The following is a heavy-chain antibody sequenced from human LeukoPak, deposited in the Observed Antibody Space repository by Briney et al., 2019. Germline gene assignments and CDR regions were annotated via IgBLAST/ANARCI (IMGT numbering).Heavy chain of an antibody. Sequence: GGSLRLSCAASGFTFSSYAMHWVRQAPGKGLEWVAVISYDGSNKYYADSVKGRFTISRDNSKNTLYLQMNSLRAEDTAVYYCAREPLEWVDYGGNSGGRYFDYWGQGTLVTVSS. J-gene: IGHJ4*02. CDR2: ISYDGSNK. CDR3: AREPLEWVDYGGNSGGRYFDY. CDR1: GFTFSSYA. D-gene: IGHD4-23*01. V-gene: IGHV3-30-3*01.